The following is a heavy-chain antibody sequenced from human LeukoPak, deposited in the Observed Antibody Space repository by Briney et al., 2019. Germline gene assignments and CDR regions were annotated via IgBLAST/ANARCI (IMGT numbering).Heavy chain of an antibody. CDR1: GFTFSSYG. D-gene: IGHD6-6*01. Sequence: GGSLRLSCAASGFTFSSYGMHWVRQAPGKGLEWVAVISYDGSNKYYADSVKGRFTISRDNSKNTLYLQMNSLRAEDTAVYYCAKDPMSARRAYYFDYWGQGTLVTVSS. CDR2: ISYDGSNK. J-gene: IGHJ4*02. V-gene: IGHV3-30*18. CDR3: AKDPMSARRAYYFDY.